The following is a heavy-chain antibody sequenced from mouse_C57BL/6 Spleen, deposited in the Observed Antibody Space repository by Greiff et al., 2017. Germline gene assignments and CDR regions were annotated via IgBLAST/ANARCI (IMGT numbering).Heavy chain of an antibody. J-gene: IGHJ2*01. V-gene: IGHV1-54*01. D-gene: IGHD4-1*02. CDR2: INPGSGGT. CDR1: GYAFTNYL. Sequence: QVQLQQSGAELVRPGTSVKVSCKASGYAFTNYLIEWVKQRPGQGLEWIGVINPGSGGTNYDEKFKGKATLTADKSSSTAYMQLSSLTSEDSAVYFYARSPTGMYYFDYWGQGTTLTVSS. CDR3: ARSPTGMYYFDY.